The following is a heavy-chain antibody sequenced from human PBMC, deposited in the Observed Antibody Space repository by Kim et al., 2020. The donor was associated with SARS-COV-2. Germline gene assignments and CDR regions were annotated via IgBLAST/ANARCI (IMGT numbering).Heavy chain of an antibody. D-gene: IGHD6-19*01. CDR2: ISAYNGNT. J-gene: IGHJ6*02. V-gene: IGHV1-18*01. CDR3: ARAYSSGWRNYYYYGMDV. CDR1: GYTFTSYG. Sequence: ASVKVCCKASGYTFTSYGISWVRQAPGQGLEWKGWISAYNGNTNYAQKLQGRVTMTTDTSTSTAYMELRSLRSDDTAVYYCARAYSSGWRNYYYYGMDVWGQGTTVTVSS.